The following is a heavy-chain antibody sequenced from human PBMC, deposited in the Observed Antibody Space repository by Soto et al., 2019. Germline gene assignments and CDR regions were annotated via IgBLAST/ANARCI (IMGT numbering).Heavy chain of an antibody. Sequence: GDSRKISCMASGYIFTLYWIGWVRQMPGKGLEWMGIIYPGDSDTRYSPSFQGQVTISADKSISTASLQWSSLKASDTAVYYCARQSPTPGYYYFSYGMDVRGQGTTVTVSS. CDR1: GYIFTLYW. CDR2: IYPGDSDT. V-gene: IGHV5-51*01. D-gene: IGHD4-17*01. CDR3: ARQSPTPGYYYFSYGMDV. J-gene: IGHJ6*02.